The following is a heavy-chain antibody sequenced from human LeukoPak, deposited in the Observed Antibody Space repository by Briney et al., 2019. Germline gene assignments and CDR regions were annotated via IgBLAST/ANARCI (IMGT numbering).Heavy chain of an antibody. J-gene: IGHJ4*02. V-gene: IGHV1-69*05. CDR1: GGTFSSYA. CDR3: ARGSSDTAMAPFDY. CDR2: IIPIFGTA. Sequence: SVKVSCKASGGTFSSYAISWVRQAPGQGLEWMGGIIPIFGTANYAQKFQGRVTITTDESTSTAYMELSSLRSEDTAVYYCARGSSDTAMAPFDYWGEGDLVTVSS. D-gene: IGHD5-18*01.